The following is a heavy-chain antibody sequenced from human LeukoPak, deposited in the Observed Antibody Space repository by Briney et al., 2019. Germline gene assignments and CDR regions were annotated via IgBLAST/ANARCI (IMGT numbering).Heavy chain of an antibody. V-gene: IGHV3-23*01. CDR3: ARLPNYTTGWLNWFDP. Sequence: GGSLRLSCAASGFTFSSYAMSWVRQAPGKGLEWVSGISASGNSTYYADSVKGRFTISRDNSKNTLYLRMNSLRAEDTALYYCARLPNYTTGWLNWFDPWSQGTLVTVSS. D-gene: IGHD6-19*01. CDR2: ISASGNST. CDR1: GFTFSSYA. J-gene: IGHJ5*02.